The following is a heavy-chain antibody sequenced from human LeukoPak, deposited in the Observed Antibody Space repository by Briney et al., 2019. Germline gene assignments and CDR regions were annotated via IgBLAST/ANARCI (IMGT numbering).Heavy chain of an antibody. D-gene: IGHD3-22*01. CDR2: ISSSGFST. CDR3: AKGFDYDSSGSPIDY. J-gene: IGHJ4*02. V-gene: IGHV3-23*01. CDR1: GFTFSSSA. Sequence: GGSLRLSCAASGFTFSSSAMSWVRQAPGKGLEWVSAISSSGFSTYYADSVKGRFTISRDKSKNTLYLQMNSLGAEDTAVYYCAKGFDYDSSGSPIDYWGQGTLVTVSS.